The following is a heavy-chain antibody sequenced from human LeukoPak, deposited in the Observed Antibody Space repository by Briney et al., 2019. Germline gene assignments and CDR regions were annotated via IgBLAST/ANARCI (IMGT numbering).Heavy chain of an antibody. J-gene: IGHJ4*02. Sequence: PGRSLRLSCAASGFTFSSYWMSWVRQAPGKGLEWVANIKQDGSEKYYVDSVKGRFTISRDNAKNSLYLQMNSLRAEDTAVYYCARDLYSGYDVPKDYWGQGTLVTVSS. CDR2: IKQDGSEK. D-gene: IGHD5-12*01. CDR3: ARDLYSGYDVPKDY. V-gene: IGHV3-7*01. CDR1: GFTFSSYW.